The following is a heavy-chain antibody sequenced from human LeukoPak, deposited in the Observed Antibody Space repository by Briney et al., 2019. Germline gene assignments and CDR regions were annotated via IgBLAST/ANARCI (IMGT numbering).Heavy chain of an antibody. CDR3: ARFSNGYNSDLGFDI. J-gene: IGHJ3*02. D-gene: IGHD5-24*01. V-gene: IGHV6-1*01. CDR2: TYYRTKWYN. Sequence: KPSQTLSLTCAISGDSVSSNSAAWNWIRQSPSRGLEWLGRTYYRTKWYNDYAVSVKSRISINPDTPKNQFSLQLNSVTPEDTAVYHCARFSNGYNSDLGFDIWGQGTMVTVSS. CDR1: GDSVSSNSAA.